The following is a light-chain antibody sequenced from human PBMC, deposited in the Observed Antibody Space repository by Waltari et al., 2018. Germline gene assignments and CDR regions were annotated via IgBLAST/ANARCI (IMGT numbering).Light chain of an antibody. CDR2: AAS. CDR1: QSISTD. V-gene: IGKV3-15*01. J-gene: IGKJ1*01. Sequence: EIVMTQSPATLSVSPGERATLSCRASQSISTDLAWYQQKPGQAPRLLIYAASTRATSIPASFRGSGSGTDFTLTISSLQSEDFAVYYCQQYNNWPGTFGQGTKVEIK. CDR3: QQYNNWPGT.